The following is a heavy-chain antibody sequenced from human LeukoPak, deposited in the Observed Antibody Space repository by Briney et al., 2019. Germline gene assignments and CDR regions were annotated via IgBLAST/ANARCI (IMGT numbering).Heavy chain of an antibody. CDR1: GGSISSYY. CDR3: ARGGYYDSSADY. J-gene: IGHJ4*02. D-gene: IGHD3-22*01. Sequence: SETLSLTCTVSGGSISSYYWSWIRQPPGKGLEWIGYIYYSGCTNYNPSLKSRVTISVDTSKNQFSLKLSSVTAADTAVYYCARGGYYDSSADYWGQGTLVTVSS. CDR2: IYYSGCT. V-gene: IGHV4-59*01.